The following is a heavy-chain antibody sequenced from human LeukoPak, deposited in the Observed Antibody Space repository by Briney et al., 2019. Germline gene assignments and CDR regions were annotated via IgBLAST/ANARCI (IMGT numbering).Heavy chain of an antibody. D-gene: IGHD1-26*01. CDR3: ARDPSGSYSPCWFDP. CDR2: FDPEDGET. Sequence: ASVKVSCKVSGYTLTELSMHWVRQAPGKGLEWMGGFDPEDGETIYAQKFQGRVTMTEDTSTDTAYMELTSLRSEDTAVYYCARDPSGSYSPCWFDPWGQGTLVTVSS. J-gene: IGHJ5*02. CDR1: GYTLTELS. V-gene: IGHV1-24*01.